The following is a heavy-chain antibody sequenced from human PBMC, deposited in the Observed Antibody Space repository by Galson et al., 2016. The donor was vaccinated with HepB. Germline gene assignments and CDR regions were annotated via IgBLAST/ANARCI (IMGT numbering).Heavy chain of an antibody. CDR1: GFTFSDYW. Sequence: SLRLSCAASGFTFSDYWMTWVRQAPGKGLEWVANISRDGTDKYYAGSVKGRFTISRDITKNSLFLQMNSLRAEDTAVYYCARVASWAYYYDSSGSRIPNFFDYWSQGTLVTVSS. J-gene: IGHJ4*02. D-gene: IGHD3-22*01. V-gene: IGHV3-7*01. CDR2: ISRDGTDK. CDR3: ARVASWAYYYDSSGSRIPNFFDY.